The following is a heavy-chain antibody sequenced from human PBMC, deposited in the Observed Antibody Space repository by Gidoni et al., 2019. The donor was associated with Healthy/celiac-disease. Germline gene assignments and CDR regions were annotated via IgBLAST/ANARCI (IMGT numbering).Heavy chain of an antibody. Sequence: QVQLQESGPGLVKPSGPLSLTCAVSGGSISSSNWWSWVRQPPGKGLEWIGEIYHSGSTNYNPSLKSRVTISVDKSKNQFSLKLSSVTAADTAVYYCARDLRFRSGSPYMDVWGKGTTVTVSS. D-gene: IGHD1-26*01. V-gene: IGHV4-4*02. CDR2: IYHSGST. J-gene: IGHJ6*03. CDR3: ARDLRFRSGSPYMDV. CDR1: GGSISSSNW.